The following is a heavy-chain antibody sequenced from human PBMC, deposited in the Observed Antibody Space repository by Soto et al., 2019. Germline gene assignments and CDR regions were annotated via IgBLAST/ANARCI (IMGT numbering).Heavy chain of an antibody. CDR3: ARPGVAAAGNFDS. V-gene: IGHV4-34*01. Sequence: PSETLSLTCTVSGWSFTGYYWAWIRQVPGGGLEWLGEINNLGSIHHNPSLMNRVTLSADTSRSQFSLEITSLTAVDTAVYYCARPGVAAAGNFDSWGPGTLVTVSS. D-gene: IGHD6-25*01. CDR2: INNLGSI. J-gene: IGHJ4*02. CDR1: GWSFTGYY.